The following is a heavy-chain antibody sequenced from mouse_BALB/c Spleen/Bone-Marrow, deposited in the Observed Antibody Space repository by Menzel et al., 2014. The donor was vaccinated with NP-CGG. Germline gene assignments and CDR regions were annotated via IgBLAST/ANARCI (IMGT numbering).Heavy chain of an antibody. Sequence: LVESGGGLVQPGGSLKLSCAASGFTFNSNTMSWVRQTPEKRLEWVAYITNGGGATYYLDTVKGRFTISRDSAKNTLYLQMSSLKSEDTAMYYCARPRYPFYAMDSWGQGTSVTVSS. CDR1: GFTFNSNT. D-gene: IGHD2-14*01. CDR2: ITNGGGAT. J-gene: IGHJ4*01. V-gene: IGHV5-12-2*01. CDR3: ARPRYPFYAMDS.